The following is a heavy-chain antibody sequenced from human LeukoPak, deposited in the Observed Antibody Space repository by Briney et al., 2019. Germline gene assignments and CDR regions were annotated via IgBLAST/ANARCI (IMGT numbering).Heavy chain of an antibody. D-gene: IGHD6-19*01. J-gene: IGHJ5*02. Sequence: GGSLRLSCAASGFTFSNAWMSWVRQAPGKGLEWAGRIKSKTDGGTTDYAAPVKGRFTISRDDSKNTLYLQMNSLKTEDTAVYYCTTEYSSGWYNWFDPWGQGTLVTVSS. CDR1: GFTFSNAW. CDR2: IKSKTDGGTT. CDR3: TTEYSSGWYNWFDP. V-gene: IGHV3-15*01.